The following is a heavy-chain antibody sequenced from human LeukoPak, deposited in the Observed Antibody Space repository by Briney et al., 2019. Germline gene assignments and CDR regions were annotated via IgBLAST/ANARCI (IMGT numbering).Heavy chain of an antibody. CDR3: AMQSGYSGYDPWAYYYYGMDV. J-gene: IGHJ6*02. CDR2: ISGFGVST. Sequence: GGSLRLSCAASGFSFYSYTMSWVRQAPGKGLEWVSAISGFGVSTYYADSVKGRFTISRDNSKSTLYLQMGSLRAEDMAVYYCAMQSGYSGYDPWAYYYYGMDVWGQGTLVTVSS. CDR1: GFSFYSYT. D-gene: IGHD5-12*01. V-gene: IGHV3-23*01.